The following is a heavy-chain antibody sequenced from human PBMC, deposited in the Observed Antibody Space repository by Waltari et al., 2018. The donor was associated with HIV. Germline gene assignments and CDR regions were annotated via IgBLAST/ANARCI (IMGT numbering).Heavy chain of an antibody. Sequence: QLLLQESGPGLVRPSETLSLTCTVTGPSISSRRYYWGWVRQPPGKGLEGSVSTMYSGSTYNNPSLKSRVAISVDTSRNQFSLNLTSVTAADTALYYCARHDGTSYYFGSDMNPRPFSFWFASWGQGILVTVSS. J-gene: IGHJ5*01. CDR3: ARHDGTSYYFGSDMNPRPFSFWFAS. CDR1: GPSISSRRYY. V-gene: IGHV4-39*01. CDR2: TMYSGST. D-gene: IGHD3-10*01.